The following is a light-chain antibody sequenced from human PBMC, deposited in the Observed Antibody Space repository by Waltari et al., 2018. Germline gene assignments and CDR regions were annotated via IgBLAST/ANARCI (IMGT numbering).Light chain of an antibody. Sequence: QSALTQPPSASGSPGQSVTISCTGTSSDVGAYNYVSWYQQHPGKTPKLMIYAVTNRPSGSPSRLSGSKSGNTASLTVSVLQAEDEADYYCSSYAGSNKGVFGGGTHLTVL. CDR2: AVT. V-gene: IGLV2-8*01. CDR1: SSDVGAYNY. CDR3: SSYAGSNKGV. J-gene: IGLJ2*01.